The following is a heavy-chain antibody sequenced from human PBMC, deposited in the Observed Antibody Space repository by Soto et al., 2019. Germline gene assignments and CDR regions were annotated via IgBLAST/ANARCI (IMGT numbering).Heavy chain of an antibody. CDR3: AVMQAGALAY. V-gene: IGHV6-1*01. J-gene: IGHJ4*02. D-gene: IGHD1-26*01. CDR2: TYYRYKWYK. Sequence: SQTLSLPCAISGDIVSSNNAACNWIRQSPSRGLEWLGRTYYRYKWYKEYAVPVQSRITIKPHTTKNQFAQQLNSVNPEVTAVYYCAVMQAGALAYWGQGTLVTVSS. CDR1: GDIVSSNNAA.